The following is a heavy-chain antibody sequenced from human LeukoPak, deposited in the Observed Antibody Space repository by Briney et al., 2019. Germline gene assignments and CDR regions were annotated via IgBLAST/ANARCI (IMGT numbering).Heavy chain of an antibody. CDR3: ARDFGARGWFDY. D-gene: IGHD6-19*01. V-gene: IGHV3-30*04. Sequence: GGSLRLSCEASGFTFNTYTIHWVRQAPGKGLEWVAVISFDGTGAYYTDSVKGRFTISRDNAKNSLYLQMNSLRAEDTAVYYCARDFGARGWFDYWGQGTLVTVSS. CDR2: ISFDGTGA. J-gene: IGHJ4*02. CDR1: GFTFNTYT.